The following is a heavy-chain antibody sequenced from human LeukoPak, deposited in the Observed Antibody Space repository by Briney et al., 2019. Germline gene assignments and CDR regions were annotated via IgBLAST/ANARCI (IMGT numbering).Heavy chain of an antibody. Sequence: ASVKVSCKASGYTFTSYDINWVRQATGQGLEWMGWMNPNSGNTGYAQKFQGRVTMTRNTSISTAYMELSSLRSEDTAVYYCARDGAYHDSSGSYYAVGDDYWGQGTQVTVSS. J-gene: IGHJ4*02. CDR1: GYTFTSYD. D-gene: IGHD3-22*01. CDR3: ARDGAYHDSSGSYYAVGDDY. CDR2: MNPNSGNT. V-gene: IGHV1-8*01.